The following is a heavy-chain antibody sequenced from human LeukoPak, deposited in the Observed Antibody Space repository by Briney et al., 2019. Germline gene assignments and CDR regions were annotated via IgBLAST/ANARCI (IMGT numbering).Heavy chain of an antibody. Sequence: ASVKVSCKASGYTFTNYHMHWVRQAPGQGPEWMGIIIPSGGNTNYAQKFQGRVTMTRDTSTSTVYLELSSLRSEDTAVYYCVREFSGGLFDYWGQGTLVTVSS. J-gene: IGHJ4*02. CDR2: IIPSGGNT. CDR3: VREFSGGLFDY. V-gene: IGHV1-46*01. CDR1: GYTFTNYH. D-gene: IGHD3-10*01.